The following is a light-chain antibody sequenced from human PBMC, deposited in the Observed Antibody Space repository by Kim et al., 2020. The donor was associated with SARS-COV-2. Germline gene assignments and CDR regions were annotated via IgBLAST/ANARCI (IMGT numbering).Light chain of an antibody. CDR1: SSDVGAYNL. CDR3: TSYTRSDTWV. CDR2: DVS. Sequence: GQSVTISCTGNSSDVGAYNLVSWYQQHPGKAPKFMIHDVSQRPSGVSNRFSGSKSGNTASLTISGLQAEDEADYYCTSYTRSDTWVFGGGTKVTVL. V-gene: IGLV2-14*03. J-gene: IGLJ3*02.